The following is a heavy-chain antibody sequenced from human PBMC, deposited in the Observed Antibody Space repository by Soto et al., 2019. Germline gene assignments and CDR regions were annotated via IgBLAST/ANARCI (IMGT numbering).Heavy chain of an antibody. CDR2: IYYSGST. CDR1: GGSISRGGYY. J-gene: IGHJ6*02. V-gene: IGHV4-31*03. Sequence: SENLSVTCTVSGGSISRGGYYWCWIRQHPGKGLEWIGYIYYSGSTYYNPSLKSRVTISVDTSKNQFSLKLSSVTAADTAVYYCASGYYDFWSGHYYDGMDVWGQGSTVTVSS. CDR3: ASGYYDFWSGHYYDGMDV. D-gene: IGHD3-3*01.